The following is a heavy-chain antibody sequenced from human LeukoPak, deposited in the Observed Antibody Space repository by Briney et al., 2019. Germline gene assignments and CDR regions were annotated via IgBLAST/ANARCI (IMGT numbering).Heavy chain of an antibody. J-gene: IGHJ1*01. Sequence: PGGSLRLSCAASGFTFSSYWMHWVRQAPGKGLVGVSRIKSDGKTNYADSVKGRFTISRDNAKNTVSLQMNSLRAEDTGVYYCARAQSEIGGYYPEYFRHWGQGTLVTVSS. CDR2: IKSDGKT. V-gene: IGHV3-74*01. CDR3: ARAQSEIGGYYPEYFRH. CDR1: GFTFSSYW. D-gene: IGHD3-22*01.